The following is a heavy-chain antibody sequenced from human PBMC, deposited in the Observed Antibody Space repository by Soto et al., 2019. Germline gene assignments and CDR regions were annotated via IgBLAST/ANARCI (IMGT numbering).Heavy chain of an antibody. CDR1: GFTFSSYA. CDR3: AKVGHYSNYPYSSGWYVY. CDR2: ISGSGGST. J-gene: IGHJ4*02. D-gene: IGHD6-19*01. V-gene: IGHV3-23*01. Sequence: EVQLLESGGGLVQPGGSLRLSCAASGFTFSSYAMSWVRQAPGKGLEWVSAISGSGGSTYYADSVKGRFTISRDNSKNTLYLQMNSLRAEDTAVYYCAKVGHYSNYPYSSGWYVYWGQGTLVTVSS.